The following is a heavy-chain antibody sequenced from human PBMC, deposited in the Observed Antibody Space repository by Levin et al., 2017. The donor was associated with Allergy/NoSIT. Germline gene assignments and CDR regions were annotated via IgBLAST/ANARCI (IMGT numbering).Heavy chain of an antibody. CDR1: GLDFSRYW. V-gene: IGHV3-74*01. CDR2: INSDGRGT. CDR3: TTGGSQHFDY. D-gene: IGHD1-26*01. Sequence: HTSETLSLTCAASGLDFSRYWMHWVRQVPGKGLACVSFINSDGRGTTYADSVKGRFIISRDNAKNMVYLQMNSLRDEDTAVYYCTTGGSQHFDYWGQGTLVTVSS. J-gene: IGHJ4*02.